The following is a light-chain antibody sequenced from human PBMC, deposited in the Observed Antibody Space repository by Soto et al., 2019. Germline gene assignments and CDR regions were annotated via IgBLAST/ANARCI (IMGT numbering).Light chain of an antibody. CDR2: GAS. Sequence: EIVLTQSPGTLSLSPGERATLSCRASQSVSSSYLAWYQQKPGQAPRLLIYGASSRATGIPDRFSGSGSGTDFTLTISRLEPEDSEVYYCQQYGSSPHWTFGQGTKVDIK. J-gene: IGKJ1*01. V-gene: IGKV3-20*01. CDR1: QSVSSSY. CDR3: QQYGSSPHWT.